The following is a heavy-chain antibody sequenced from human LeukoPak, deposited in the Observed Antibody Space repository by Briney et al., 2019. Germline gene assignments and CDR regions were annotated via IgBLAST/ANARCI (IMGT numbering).Heavy chain of an antibody. CDR3: AQNGRKTDYGDLSDAFDI. CDR2: ISWNSGSI. CDR1: GFTFDDYA. Sequence: GRSLRLSCAASGFTFDDYAMHWVRRAPGKGLEWVSGISWNSGSIGYADSVKGRFTISRDNAKNSLYLQMNSLRAEDTALYYCAQNGRKTDYGDLSDAFDIWGQGTMVTVSS. D-gene: IGHD4-17*01. J-gene: IGHJ3*02. V-gene: IGHV3-9*01.